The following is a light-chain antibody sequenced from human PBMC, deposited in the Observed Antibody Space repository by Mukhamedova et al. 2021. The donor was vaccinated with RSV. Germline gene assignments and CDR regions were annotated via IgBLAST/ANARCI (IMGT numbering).Light chain of an antibody. CDR3: QQYHTNSRT. J-gene: IGKJ1*01. CDR1: QSINNR. CDR2: KAS. Sequence: RVTITCRASQSINNRVAWYQQKPGKAPKLLIYKASNLENGVPSRFSGSGSGTDFTLTISSLQSDDFATYYCQQYHTNSRTFGQGTKVEVK. V-gene: IGKV1-5*03.